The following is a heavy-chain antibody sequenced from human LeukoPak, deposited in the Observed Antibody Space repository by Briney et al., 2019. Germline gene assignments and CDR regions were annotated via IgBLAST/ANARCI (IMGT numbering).Heavy chain of an antibody. Sequence: ASVKVSCKASGGTFSSYAISWVRQAPGQGLEWMGRIIPILGIANYAQKFQGRVTITADKSTSTAYMELSSLRSEDTAVYYCARDQWHGDSDYYYYYMDVWGEGTTVTVSS. CDR2: IIPILGIA. CDR3: ARDQWHGDSDYYYYYMDV. J-gene: IGHJ6*03. D-gene: IGHD4-17*01. CDR1: GGTFSSYA. V-gene: IGHV1-69*04.